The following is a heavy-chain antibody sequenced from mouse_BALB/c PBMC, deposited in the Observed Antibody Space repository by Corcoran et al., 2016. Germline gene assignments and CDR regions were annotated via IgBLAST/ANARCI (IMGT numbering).Heavy chain of an antibody. CDR2: INPYNDGT. D-gene: IGHD1-2*01. Sequence: EVQLQQSGPELVKPGASVKMSCKASGYTFTNSVMHWVKQKPGQGLEWIGYINPYNDGTKYNEKFKGKATLTSDKYSSTAYMELSSLTSEDSAVYYCARRLTRKAMDYGGQGTAVTVSS. J-gene: IGHJ4*01. CDR3: ARRLTRKAMDY. CDR1: GYTFTNSV. V-gene: IGHV1S136*01.